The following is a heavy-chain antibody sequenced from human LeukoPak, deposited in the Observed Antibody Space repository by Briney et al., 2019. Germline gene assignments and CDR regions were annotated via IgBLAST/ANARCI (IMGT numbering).Heavy chain of an antibody. J-gene: IGHJ6*03. CDR2: ISSSGSTI. V-gene: IGHV3-11*04. D-gene: IGHD2-21*01. Sequence: PGGSLRLSCAASGFTFSDYYMSWIRQAPGKGLEWVSYISSSGSTIYYADSVKGRFTISRDNAKNSLYLQMNSLRAEDTAVYYCAKDGIPVHPSYYYYYMDVWGKGTTVTISS. CDR1: GFTFSDYY. CDR3: AKDGIPVHPSYYYYYMDV.